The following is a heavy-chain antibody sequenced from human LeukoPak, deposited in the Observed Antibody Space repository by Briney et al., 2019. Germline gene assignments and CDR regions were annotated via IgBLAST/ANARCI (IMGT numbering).Heavy chain of an antibody. Sequence: SETLSLTCAVYGGSFSGYYWSWIRQPPGKGLEWIGEISHSGSTNYNPSLKSRVTISVDTSKNQFSLKLSSVTAADTAVHYCARRWSPRNNWFDPWGQGTLVTVSS. CDR2: ISHSGST. CDR1: GGSFSGYY. CDR3: ARRWSPRNNWFDP. V-gene: IGHV4-34*01. J-gene: IGHJ5*02.